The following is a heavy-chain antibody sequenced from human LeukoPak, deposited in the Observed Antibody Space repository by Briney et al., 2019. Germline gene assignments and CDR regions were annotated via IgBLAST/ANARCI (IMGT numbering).Heavy chain of an antibody. CDR3: AKDTASSWWYFDL. Sequence: GGSLRLSCAASGFTFSSYAMSWVRQAPGKGLEWVSAIGGSGSTTYYADSVKGRFTISRDNSKNTLYLQMNSLRAEDTAVYYCAKDTASSWWYFDLWGRDTLVIVSS. CDR2: IGGSGSTT. D-gene: IGHD5-18*01. CDR1: GFTFSSYA. J-gene: IGHJ2*01. V-gene: IGHV3-23*01.